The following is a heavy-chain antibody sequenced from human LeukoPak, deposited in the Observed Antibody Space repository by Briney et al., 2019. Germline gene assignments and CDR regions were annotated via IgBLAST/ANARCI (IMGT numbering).Heavy chain of an antibody. V-gene: IGHV4-4*07. CDR3: ARADKALDH. CDR2: IYASGDI. CDR1: GASMYTYY. D-gene: IGHD3-22*01. J-gene: IGHJ4*02. Sequence: SETLSLTCTVSGASMYTYYWSWIRQPAGRGLEWIGRIYASGDINYNPSLKSRVTMSVDTSKNQFSLKLSSVTAADTAVYYCARADKALDHWGQGTLVTVSS.